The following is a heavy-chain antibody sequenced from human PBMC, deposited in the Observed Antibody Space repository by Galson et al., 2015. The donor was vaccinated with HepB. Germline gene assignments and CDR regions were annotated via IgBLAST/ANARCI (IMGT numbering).Heavy chain of an antibody. Sequence: SVKVSCKASGGTFSSYAISWVRQAPGQGLEWMGGIIPIFGTANYAQKFQGRVTITADESTSTAYMELSSLRSEDTAVYYCARGERYCSSTSCFGWFDPWGQGTLVTVSS. CDR3: ARGERYCSSTSCFGWFDP. J-gene: IGHJ5*02. V-gene: IGHV1-69*13. CDR2: IIPIFGTA. D-gene: IGHD2-2*01. CDR1: GGTFSSYA.